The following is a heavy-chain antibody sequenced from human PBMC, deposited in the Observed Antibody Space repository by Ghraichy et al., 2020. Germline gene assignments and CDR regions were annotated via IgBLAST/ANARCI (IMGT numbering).Heavy chain of an antibody. J-gene: IGHJ4*02. V-gene: IGHV3-49*03. CDR3: TRDYFDTSGPYY. D-gene: IGHD3-22*01. Sequence: GSLRLSCSASGFTFGYYGMSWFRQAPGKGLEWVAFIRSKSYGGTAEYAASVKGIFTISRDDSKSIAYLQMNSLKTEDTAVYYCTRDYFDTSGPYYWGQGTLVTVSS. CDR2: IRSKSYGGTA. CDR1: GFTFGYYG.